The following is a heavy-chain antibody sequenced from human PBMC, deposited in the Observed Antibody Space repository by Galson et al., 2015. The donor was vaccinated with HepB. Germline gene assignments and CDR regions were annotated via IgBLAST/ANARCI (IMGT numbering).Heavy chain of an antibody. CDR3: AKDPVPVMTTVTYWYFDL. J-gene: IGHJ2*01. Sequence: SLRLSCAASGFTFSSYAMSWVRQAPGKGLEWVSAISGSGGSTYYADSVKGRFTISRDNSKNTLYLQMNSLRAEDTAVYYCAKDPVPVMTTVTYWYFDLWGRGTLVTVSS. V-gene: IGHV3-23*01. CDR1: GFTFSSYA. CDR2: ISGSGGST. D-gene: IGHD4-17*01.